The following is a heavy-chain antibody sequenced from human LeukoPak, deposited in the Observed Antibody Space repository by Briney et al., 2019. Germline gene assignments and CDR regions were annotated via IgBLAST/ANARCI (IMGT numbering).Heavy chain of an antibody. D-gene: IGHD3-9*01. CDR1: GFTFSSYS. J-gene: IGHJ4*02. V-gene: IGHV3-48*01. Sequence: GGSLRLSCAASGFTFSSYSMNWVRQAPGKGLEWVSYISSSSSTIYYADSVKGRFTISRDNAKNSLYLQMNSLRAEDTAVYYCARGRYDYYDILTGSFDYWGQGTLVTVSS. CDR3: ARGRYDYYDILTGSFDY. CDR2: ISSSSSTI.